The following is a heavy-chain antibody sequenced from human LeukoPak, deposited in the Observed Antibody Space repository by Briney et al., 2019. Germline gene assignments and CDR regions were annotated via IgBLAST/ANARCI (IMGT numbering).Heavy chain of an antibody. D-gene: IGHD2-2*01. V-gene: IGHV3-48*01. J-gene: IGHJ4*02. CDR3: ATGFWGYCSRNSCPLDN. Sequence: GGSLRLSCAASGFTFSSYSMNWVRQAPGKGLEWISYIISTGSATYYADSVKGRFTISRDNANNSLSLQMSSLRAEDTAVYYCATGFWGYCSRNSCPLDNWGQGTLVTVAS. CDR1: GFTFSSYS. CDR2: IISTGSAT.